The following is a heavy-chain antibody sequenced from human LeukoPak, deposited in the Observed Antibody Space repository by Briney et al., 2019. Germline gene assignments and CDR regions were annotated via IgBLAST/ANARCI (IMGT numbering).Heavy chain of an antibody. D-gene: IGHD5-18*01. V-gene: IGHV5-51*01. CDR2: IYPDDSDA. J-gene: IGHJ4*02. CDR1: GYSFTSYW. CDR3: ARSSGYGAMVTRH. Sequence: GESLKISCKGSGYSFTSYWIGWVRQMPGKGLEWMGIIYPDDSDARYSPSFQGQVTISADKSISTAYLRWSSLKASDTAMYYCARSSGYGAMVTRHWGQGTLVTVSS.